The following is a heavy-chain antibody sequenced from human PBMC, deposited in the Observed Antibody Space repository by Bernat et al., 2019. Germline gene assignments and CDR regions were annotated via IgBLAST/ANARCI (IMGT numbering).Heavy chain of an antibody. CDR3: ARHVYSSSWYGGWFDP. V-gene: IGHV5-51*01. D-gene: IGHD6-13*01. CDR1: GYSFTSYW. Sequence: EVQLVQSGAEVKKPGESLKISCKGSGYSFTSYWIAWVRQMPGKGLEWMGIIYPGDSDTRYSPSFPGQVTISADKSISTAYLQWSSLKASDTAMYYCARHVYSSSWYGGWFDPWGQGTLVTVSS. CDR2: IYPGDSDT. J-gene: IGHJ5*02.